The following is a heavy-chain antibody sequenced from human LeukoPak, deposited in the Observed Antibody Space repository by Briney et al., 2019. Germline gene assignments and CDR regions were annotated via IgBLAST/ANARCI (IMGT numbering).Heavy chain of an antibody. CDR3: ARYGSGSYSS. D-gene: IGHD3-10*01. V-gene: IGHV3-21*01. J-gene: IGHJ5*02. CDR2: ISSSSSYI. CDR1: GFTFRNYC. Sequence: PGGSLRLSCAASGFTFRNYCMNWVRQAPGKGLEWVSSISSSSSYIYYADSVKGRFTISRDNAKNSLYLQMNSLRAEDTAVYYCARYGSGSYSSWGQGTLVTVST.